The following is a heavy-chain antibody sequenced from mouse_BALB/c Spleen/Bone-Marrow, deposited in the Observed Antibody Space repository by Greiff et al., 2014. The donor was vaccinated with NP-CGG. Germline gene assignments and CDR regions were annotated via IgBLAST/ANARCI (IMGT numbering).Heavy chain of an antibody. V-gene: IGHV14-3*02. CDR1: GFNIKDTY. CDR2: IDPANGNT. Sequence: VQLKESGAELVKPGASVKLSCTASGFNIKDTYMHWVKQRPEQGLEWIGRIDPANGNTKYDPKFQGKATITADTSSNTAYLQLSNLTSEDTAVYYCATYYYGSSWGFAYWGQGTLVTVSA. J-gene: IGHJ3*01. CDR3: ATYYYGSSWGFAY. D-gene: IGHD1-1*01.